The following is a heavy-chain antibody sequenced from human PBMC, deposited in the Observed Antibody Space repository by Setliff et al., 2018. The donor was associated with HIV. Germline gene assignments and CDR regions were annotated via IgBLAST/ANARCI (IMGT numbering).Heavy chain of an antibody. J-gene: IGHJ6*03. Sequence: SVKVSCKASGGTFSTYAISWVRQAPGQGLEWMGGIIPIYGTGDYAQKFQGRVTITADESTSTAHRELSSLRSEDTAVYYCASSRDSIVEVTVGRWIENYYYMDVWGKGTTVTVSS. CDR3: ASSRDSIVEVTVGRWIENYYYMDV. D-gene: IGHD2-2*01. V-gene: IGHV1-69*13. CDR2: IIPIYGTG. CDR1: GGTFSTYA.